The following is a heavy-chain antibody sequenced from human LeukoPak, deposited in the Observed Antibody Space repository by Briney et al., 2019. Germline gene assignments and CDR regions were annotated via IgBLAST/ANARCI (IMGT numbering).Heavy chain of an antibody. Sequence: SETLSLTCAVYGGSFSGYYWSWIRQPPGKGLEWIGEINHSGSTNYNPSLKSRVTISVDTSKNQLSLKLSSVTAADTAVYYCARPVTARGGSGWPQHIDYWGQGTLVSVSS. D-gene: IGHD6-19*01. CDR2: INHSGST. CDR1: GGSFSGYY. V-gene: IGHV4-34*01. J-gene: IGHJ4*02. CDR3: ARPVTARGGSGWPQHIDY.